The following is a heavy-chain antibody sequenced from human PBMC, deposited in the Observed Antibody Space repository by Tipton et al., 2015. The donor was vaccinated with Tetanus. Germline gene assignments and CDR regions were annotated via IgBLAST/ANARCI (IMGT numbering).Heavy chain of an antibody. CDR2: LGTTSGYI. Sequence: SLRLSCAASGFSFNVYSLIWVRQAPGKGLEWVSSLGTTSGYIFYADSVKGRFTISRDDAKNSLFLQMNSLRAEDTAVYYCARGPRLLLYYFDSWGQGTLVTVSS. D-gene: IGHD5-12*01. CDR3: ARGPRLLLYYFDS. CDR1: GFSFNVYS. J-gene: IGHJ4*02. V-gene: IGHV3-21*01.